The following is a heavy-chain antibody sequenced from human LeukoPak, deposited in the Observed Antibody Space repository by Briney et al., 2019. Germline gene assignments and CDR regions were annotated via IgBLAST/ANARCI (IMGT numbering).Heavy chain of an antibody. CDR2: ISWDGGST. D-gene: IGHD3-3*01. Sequence: NTGGSLRLSCAVSGFTVSGNYMSWVRHAPGKGLEWVSLISWDGGSTYYADSVKGRFAISRDNAKNSLYLQMNGLRVEDTAIYYCARVYYASWSGQPLSQHWLDPWGQGTLVTVSS. V-gene: IGHV3-11*04. CDR3: ARVYYASWSGQPLSQHWLDP. CDR1: GFTVSGNY. J-gene: IGHJ5*02.